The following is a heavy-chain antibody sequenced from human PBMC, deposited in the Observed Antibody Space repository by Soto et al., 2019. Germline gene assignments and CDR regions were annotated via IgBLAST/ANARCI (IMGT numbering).Heavy chain of an antibody. D-gene: IGHD2-8*01. CDR1: GYTFTGYY. V-gene: IGHV1-2*04. CDR2: INPNSGGT. Sequence: ASVKVSCKASGYTFTGYYMHWVRQAPGQGIEWMGWINPNSGGTNYAQRFQGWVTMTRDTSISTAYMELSRLRSDDTAVYYCAREGLYCTNGVCPDPYYYYYGMDVWGQGTTVTVSS. CDR3: AREGLYCTNGVCPDPYYYYYGMDV. J-gene: IGHJ6*02.